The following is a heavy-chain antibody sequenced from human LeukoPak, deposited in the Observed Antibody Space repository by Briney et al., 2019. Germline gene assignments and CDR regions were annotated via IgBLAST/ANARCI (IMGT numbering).Heavy chain of an antibody. Sequence: ASVKVSCKASGYTFTGYYMHWVRQAPGQGLEWMGWINPNSGGTNYAQKFQGRVTMTRNTSISTAYMELSSLRSEDTAVYYCARGRSRLVPLGYCSSTSYHRTQGRLGMDVWGKGTTVTVSS. J-gene: IGHJ6*04. CDR1: GYTFTGYY. CDR3: ARGRSRLVPLGYCSSTSYHRTQGRLGMDV. CDR2: INPNSGGT. D-gene: IGHD2-2*01. V-gene: IGHV1-2*02.